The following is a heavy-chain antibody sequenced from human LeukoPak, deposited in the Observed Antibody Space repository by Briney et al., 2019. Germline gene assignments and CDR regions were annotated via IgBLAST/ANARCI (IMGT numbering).Heavy chain of an antibody. J-gene: IGHJ6*02. V-gene: IGHV4-39*07. CDR2: IYYSGST. CDR1: GGSISSSSYY. D-gene: IGHD4-11*01. CDR3: ARAHSNYSPGYYGMDV. Sequence: SETLSLTCTVSGGSISSSSYYWGWIRQPPGKGLEWIGSIYYSGSTYYNPSLKSRVTISVDTSKNQFSLKLSSVTAADTAVYYCARAHSNYSPGYYGMDVWGQGTTVTVSS.